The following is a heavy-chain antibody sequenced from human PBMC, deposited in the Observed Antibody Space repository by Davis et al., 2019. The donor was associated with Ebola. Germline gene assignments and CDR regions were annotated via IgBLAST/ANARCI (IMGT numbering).Heavy chain of an antibody. D-gene: IGHD4-17*01. CDR3: AKDASAVTTNWFDP. Sequence: SLKISCAASGFTFDDYAMHWVRQAPGKGLEWVSGISWNSGSIGYADSVKGRFTISRDNAKNSLYLQMNSLRAEDTALYYCAKDASAVTTNWFDPWGQGTLVTVSS. CDR2: ISWNSGSI. J-gene: IGHJ5*02. CDR1: GFTFDDYA. V-gene: IGHV3-9*01.